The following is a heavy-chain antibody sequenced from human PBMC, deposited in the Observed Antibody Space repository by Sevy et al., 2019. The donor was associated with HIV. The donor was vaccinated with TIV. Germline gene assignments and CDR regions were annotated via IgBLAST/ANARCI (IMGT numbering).Heavy chain of an antibody. J-gene: IGHJ5*02. CDR3: ARGVAAAGLNWFDP. CDR2: INHSGST. D-gene: IGHD6-13*01. Sequence: SETLSLTCAVYGGSFSGYYWSWIRQPPGKGLEWIGAINHSGSTNYNPSLKSRVTISVDTSKNQFSLKLSSVTAADTAVYYCARGVAAAGLNWFDPWGQGTLVTVSS. V-gene: IGHV4-34*01. CDR1: GGSFSGYY.